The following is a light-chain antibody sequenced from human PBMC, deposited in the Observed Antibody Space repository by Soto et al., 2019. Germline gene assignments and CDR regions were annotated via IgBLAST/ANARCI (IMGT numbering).Light chain of an antibody. J-gene: IGKJ5*01. CDR2: GAS. CDR3: QQYNNWPPIT. Sequence: EIVLTQSPGTLSLYTGERGTLSCRASQSVGSSQLAWYQQKPGQAPRLLIYGASTRATGTPDRFSGSGSGTDFTLTISSLQSEDFAVYYCQQYNNWPPITFGQGTRLEIK. V-gene: IGKV3-20*01. CDR1: QSVGSSQ.